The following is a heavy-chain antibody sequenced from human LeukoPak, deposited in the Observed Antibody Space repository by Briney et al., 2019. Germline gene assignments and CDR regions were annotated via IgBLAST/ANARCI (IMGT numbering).Heavy chain of an antibody. CDR2: IYYSGST. J-gene: IGHJ4*02. D-gene: IGHD5-18*01. CDR3: ARGAGYSYGYDY. CDR1: AGAISSYY. Sequence: PSVTLSLNCTVSAGAISSYYCRWLRQPPGNELEWIGYIYYSGSTNYNPSLKSRITMSVDTSKNQFSLKLSSVTAADTAVYYCARGAGYSYGYDYWGQGTLVTVSS. V-gene: IGHV4-59*01.